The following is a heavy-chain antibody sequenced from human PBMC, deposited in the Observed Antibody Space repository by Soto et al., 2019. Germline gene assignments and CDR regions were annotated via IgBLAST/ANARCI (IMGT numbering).Heavy chain of an antibody. CDR2: VSFDGDKQ. CDR1: GFIFSSHT. V-gene: IGHV3-30-3*01. CDR3: AKGTVAGTYYYSAVDV. Sequence: QVRLVESGGGVVQPGGSLRLSCAVSGFIFSSHTMHWVRQAPGKGLEWVALVSFDGDKQYYAHSVRGRFTISRDFSKNTLYLQMDSLRTDDTAVYICAKGTVAGTYYYSAVDVWGNGTKVTVSS. J-gene: IGHJ6*04. D-gene: IGHD6-19*01.